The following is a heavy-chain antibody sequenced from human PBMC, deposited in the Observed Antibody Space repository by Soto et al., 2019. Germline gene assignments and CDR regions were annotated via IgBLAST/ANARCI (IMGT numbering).Heavy chain of an antibody. CDR2: ISTYNGNT. D-gene: IGHD1-1*01. Sequence: ASVKVSCKTSGYTFNSYGISLVRQAPGQGLEWMGWISTYNGNTDCAQKLQDRLTMTTDMSTSTAYMELRSLTSDDTAVYYCARDITPSLEYWGQGTLVTVSS. CDR1: GYTFNSYG. J-gene: IGHJ4*02. V-gene: IGHV1-18*01. CDR3: ARDITPSLEY.